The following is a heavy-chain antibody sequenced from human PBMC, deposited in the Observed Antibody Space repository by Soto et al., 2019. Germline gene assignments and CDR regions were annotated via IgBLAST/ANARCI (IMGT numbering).Heavy chain of an antibody. J-gene: IGHJ6*03. V-gene: IGHV1-18*01. CDR1: GYTFTSYG. CDR2: ISAYNGNT. CDR3: ATQSDGHYYYMDV. Sequence: ASVKVSCKASGYTFTSYGISWVRQAPGQGLEWMGWISAYNGNTNYAQKLQGRVTMTTDTSTSTAYMELRSLRSEDTAVYYCATQSDGHYYYMDVSGKGTTVTVSS. D-gene: IGHD2-8*01.